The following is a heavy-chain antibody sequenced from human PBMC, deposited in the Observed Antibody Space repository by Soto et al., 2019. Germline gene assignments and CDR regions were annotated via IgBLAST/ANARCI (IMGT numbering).Heavy chain of an antibody. J-gene: IGHJ4*02. Sequence: QVQLVESGGGVVQPGRSLRLSCTASGFILSSHAMHWVRQAPGKGLEWVAITSYDGSNKYHADSVKGRFTIYRDTSKNPLSLQMNSLRAEDTAVYYCASEMGYCVSTSCPFDYWGQGTLVTVSS. D-gene: IGHD2-2*01. V-gene: IGHV3-30-3*01. CDR3: ASEMGYCVSTSCPFDY. CDR1: GFILSSHA. CDR2: TSYDGSNK.